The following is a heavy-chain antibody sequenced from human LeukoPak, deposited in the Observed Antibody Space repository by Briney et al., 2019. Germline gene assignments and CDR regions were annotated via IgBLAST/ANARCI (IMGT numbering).Heavy chain of an antibody. CDR2: ISSSRSYI. Sequence: GGSLRLSCAASGFTFSSYSMNWVRQAPGKGLEWVSLISSSRSYIYYADSVKGRFTISRDNAKNSLYLQMNSLRAEDTAVYYCARLSSDDAFDIWGQGTMVTVSS. V-gene: IGHV3-21*01. J-gene: IGHJ3*02. D-gene: IGHD3-22*01. CDR1: GFTFSSYS. CDR3: ARLSSDDAFDI.